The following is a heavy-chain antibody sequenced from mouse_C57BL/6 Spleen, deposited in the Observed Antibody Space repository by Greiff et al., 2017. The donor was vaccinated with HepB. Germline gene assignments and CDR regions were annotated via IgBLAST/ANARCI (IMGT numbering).Heavy chain of an antibody. D-gene: IGHD1-1*01. J-gene: IGHJ4*01. CDR2: IYPRSGNT. CDR3: ARHSIYYYGTVYYAMDY. Sequence: VQVVESGAELARPGASVKLSCKASGYTFTSYGISWVKQRTGQGLEWIGEIYPRSGNTYYNEKFKGKATLTADKSSSTAYMELRSLTSEDSAVYFCARHSIYYYGTVYYAMDYWGQGTSVTVSS. CDR1: GYTFTSYG. V-gene: IGHV1-81*01.